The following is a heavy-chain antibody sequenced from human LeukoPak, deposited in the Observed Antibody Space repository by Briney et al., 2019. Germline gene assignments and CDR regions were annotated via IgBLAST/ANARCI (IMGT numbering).Heavy chain of an antibody. CDR3: ARWGRGNWVAFDI. CDR2: ISGSGGST. D-gene: IGHD7-27*01. J-gene: IGHJ3*02. CDR1: GFTFSSYA. V-gene: IGHV3-23*01. Sequence: GSLRLFCAASGFTFSSYAMSWVRQAPGKGLEWVSAISGSGGSTYYADSVKGRITISRDNSKNTPYLQMNSLRAEDTAVYYCARWGRGNWVAFDIWGQGTMVTVSS.